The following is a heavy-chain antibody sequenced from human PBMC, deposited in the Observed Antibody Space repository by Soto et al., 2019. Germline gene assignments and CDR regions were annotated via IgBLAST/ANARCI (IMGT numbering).Heavy chain of an antibody. CDR1: GFTVSSNY. D-gene: IGHD3-22*01. Sequence: GGSLRLSCAASGFTVSSNYMSWVRQAPGKGLEWVSVIYSGGSTYYADSVKGRFTISRDNSKNTLYLQMNSLRAEDTAVYYCASPYYDSSGPPDYYYYGMDVWGQGTTVTVSS. CDR3: ASPYYDSSGPPDYYYYGMDV. J-gene: IGHJ6*02. CDR2: IYSGGST. V-gene: IGHV3-53*01.